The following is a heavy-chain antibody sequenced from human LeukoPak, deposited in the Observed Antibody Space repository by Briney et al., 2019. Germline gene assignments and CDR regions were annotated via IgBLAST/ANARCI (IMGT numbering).Heavy chain of an antibody. Sequence: ASVKVSCKASGFTFTSSAVQWVRQARGQRLEWIGWIVVGSGNTNYAQKFQERVTITRDMSTSTAYMELSSLRSEDTAVYYCAADPGGDGYNDFDYWGQGTLVTVSS. CDR1: GFTFTSSA. CDR2: IVVGSGNT. J-gene: IGHJ4*02. D-gene: IGHD5-24*01. CDR3: AADPGGDGYNDFDY. V-gene: IGHV1-58*01.